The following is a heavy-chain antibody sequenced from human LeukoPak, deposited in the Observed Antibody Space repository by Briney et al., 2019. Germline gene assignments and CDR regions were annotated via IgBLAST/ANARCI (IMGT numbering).Heavy chain of an antibody. CDR3: ARAEVSEGGV. CDR2: IYSGGST. Sequence: GGSLRLSCAASEFSVGSNYMTWVRQAPGKGLEWVSLIYSGGSTYYADSVKGRFTISRDNAKNSLYLQMNSLRAEDTAVYYCARAEVSEGGVWGQGTLVTVSS. V-gene: IGHV3-66*01. CDR1: EFSVGSNY. D-gene: IGHD2-8*01. J-gene: IGHJ4*02.